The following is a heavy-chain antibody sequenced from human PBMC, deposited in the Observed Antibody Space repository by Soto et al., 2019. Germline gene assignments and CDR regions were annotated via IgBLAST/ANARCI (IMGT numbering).Heavy chain of an antibody. V-gene: IGHV3-48*02. D-gene: IGHD3-3*01. Sequence: EVQLVESGGGLAQPGGSLRLSCEAAGFTFSIYTMNWVRQAPGKGLEWVSYISAASDTIYYADSVKGRFTISRDNAKNSLYRQMDSLRDEDTAVYYCARHYTTSRVGAWFDPWGQGTLVTGSS. CDR3: ARHYTTSRVGAWFDP. CDR2: ISAASDTI. CDR1: GFTFSIYT. J-gene: IGHJ5*02.